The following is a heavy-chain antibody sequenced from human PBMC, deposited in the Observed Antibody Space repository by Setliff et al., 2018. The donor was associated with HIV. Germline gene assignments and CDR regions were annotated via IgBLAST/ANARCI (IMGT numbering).Heavy chain of an antibody. CDR1: GGTFSSYA. J-gene: IGHJ4*02. Sequence: SVKVSCKASGGTFSSYAISWVRQAPGQGLEWMGGIIPILGIANYAQKFQGRLIITKDTSTSTVYMELSSLRSDDTAVYYCGRDYRSWIRAIGYWGQGTLVTVSS. CDR3: GRDYRSWIRAIGY. D-gene: IGHD5-12*01. CDR2: IIPILGIA. V-gene: IGHV1-69*10.